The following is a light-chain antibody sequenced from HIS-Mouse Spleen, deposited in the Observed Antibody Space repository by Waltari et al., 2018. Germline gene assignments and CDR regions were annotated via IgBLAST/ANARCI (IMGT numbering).Light chain of an antibody. Sequence: EIVLTQSPATLSLSPGERATLSCRASQSVSSYLAWYQQKPGQAPRLLINDASNRATGIPARLSGSGSGTDFTLTISSLEPEDFAVYYCQQRSNWPPYTFGQGTKLEIK. CDR3: QQRSNWPPYT. CDR1: QSVSSY. CDR2: DAS. J-gene: IGKJ2*01. V-gene: IGKV3-11*01.